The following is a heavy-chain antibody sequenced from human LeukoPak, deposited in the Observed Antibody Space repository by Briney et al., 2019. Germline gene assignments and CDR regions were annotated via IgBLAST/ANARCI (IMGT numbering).Heavy chain of an antibody. CDR2: ISSSGSTI. CDR1: GFTFSDYY. Sequence: PGGSLRLSCAASGFTFSDYYMSWIRQAPGKGLKWVSYISSSGSTIYYADSVKGRFTISRDNAKNSLYLQMNSLRAEDTAVYYCARVTDMITFGGVIVISGVFDYWGQGTLVTVSS. CDR3: ARVTDMITFGGVIVISGVFDY. D-gene: IGHD3-16*02. J-gene: IGHJ4*02. V-gene: IGHV3-11*04.